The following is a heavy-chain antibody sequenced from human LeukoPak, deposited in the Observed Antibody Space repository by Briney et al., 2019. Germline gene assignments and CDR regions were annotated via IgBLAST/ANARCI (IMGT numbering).Heavy chain of an antibody. V-gene: IGHV3-20*04. J-gene: IGHJ4*02. Sequence: GGSLRLSCAASGFTFNSYGIHWVRQAPGKGLEWVSGINWNGGSTGYADSVKGRFTISRDNAKNSLYLQMNSLRAEDTALYYCARRLRAIAVAGLVDYWGQGTLVTVSS. CDR1: GFTFNSYG. CDR2: INWNGGST. D-gene: IGHD6-19*01. CDR3: ARRLRAIAVAGLVDY.